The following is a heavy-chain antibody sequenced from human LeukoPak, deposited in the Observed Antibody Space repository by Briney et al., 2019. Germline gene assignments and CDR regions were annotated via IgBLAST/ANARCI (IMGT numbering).Heavy chain of an antibody. D-gene: IGHD3-22*01. CDR3: ARGHYYDSSGYYSVEYFQH. Sequence: ASVKVSCKASVYTFTSYDINWVRQATGQGLEWMGWMNSNSGNTGYAQKFQGRVTMTRNTSISTAYMELSSLRSEDTAVYYCARGHYYDSSGYYSVEYFQHWGQGTLVTVSS. CDR1: VYTFTSYD. J-gene: IGHJ1*01. CDR2: MNSNSGNT. V-gene: IGHV1-8*01.